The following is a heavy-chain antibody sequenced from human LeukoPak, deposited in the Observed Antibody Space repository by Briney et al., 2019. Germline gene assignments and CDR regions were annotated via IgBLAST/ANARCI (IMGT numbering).Heavy chain of an antibody. CDR1: GFTLRSYV. CDR2: ISGSGGST. D-gene: IGHD5-24*01. CDR3: ARDQGGDGYNGRWNY. J-gene: IGHJ4*02. Sequence: PGGSLRLSCVASGFTLRSYVMNWVRQTPGKGLEWVSAISGSGGSTYYADSVRGRFTISRDNSKNTLYLQMNSLRAEDTAVYYCARDQGGDGYNGRWNYWGQGTLVTVSS. V-gene: IGHV3-23*01.